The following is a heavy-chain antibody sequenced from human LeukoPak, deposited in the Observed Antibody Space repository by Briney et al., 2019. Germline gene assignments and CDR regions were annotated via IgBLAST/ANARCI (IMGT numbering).Heavy chain of an antibody. CDR2: INPSGGST. Sequence: GASVKVSCKASGYTFTSYYMHWVRQAPGQGLEWMGIINPSGGSTSYAQKFQGRVTMTRDTFTSTVYMELSSLRSEDTAVYYCARDYWGGLLAYWGQGTLVTVSS. J-gene: IGHJ4*02. CDR1: GYTFTSYY. V-gene: IGHV1-46*01. D-gene: IGHD3-22*01. CDR3: ARDYWGGLLAY.